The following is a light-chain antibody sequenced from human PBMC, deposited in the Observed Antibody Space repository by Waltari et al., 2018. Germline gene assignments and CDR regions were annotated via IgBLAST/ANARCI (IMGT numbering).Light chain of an antibody. V-gene: IGLV1-40*01. CDR1: GSNLGAGYD. CDR3: QSSDTGLSGGV. Sequence: QSVLTQPPSVSGAPGQRVTISCTGSGSNLGAGYDVHWYQHIPGTAPKVLIYNNFNRPLGAPDRFSGSKAGPSASLAIADLQSEEEGDYYCQSSDTGLSGGVFGGGTRLTVL. CDR2: NNF. J-gene: IGLJ3*02.